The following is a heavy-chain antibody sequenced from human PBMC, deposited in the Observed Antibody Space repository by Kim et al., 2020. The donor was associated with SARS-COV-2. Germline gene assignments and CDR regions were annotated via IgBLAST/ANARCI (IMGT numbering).Heavy chain of an antibody. J-gene: IGHJ4*02. CDR1: GFTFSSYA. CDR2: ISANSGRT. Sequence: GGSLRLSCAASGFTFSSYAMTWVRQAPGKGLEWVSSISANSGRTFYADSVKGRFTISRDNSKNTVYLQLNSLRAEDTAVYYCAKVTGTDGIYWGQGTLVT. D-gene: IGHD3-9*01. CDR3: AKVTGTDGIY. V-gene: IGHV3-23*01.